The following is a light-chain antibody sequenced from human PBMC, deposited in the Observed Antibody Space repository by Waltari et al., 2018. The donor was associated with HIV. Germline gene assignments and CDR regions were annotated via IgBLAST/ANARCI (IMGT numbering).Light chain of an antibody. V-gene: IGKV1-5*03. CDR1: QSISIW. J-gene: IGKJ4*01. CDR3: QHYNNYPLT. CDR2: KAS. Sequence: DIQMTQSPSTLSASVGDRVTITCRASQSISIWLAWYQQKPGKVPKLLIYKASSLESGVPSRFSGSGSGTEFTLTISSLQPDDYATYYCQHYNNYPLTFGGGTKVEIK.